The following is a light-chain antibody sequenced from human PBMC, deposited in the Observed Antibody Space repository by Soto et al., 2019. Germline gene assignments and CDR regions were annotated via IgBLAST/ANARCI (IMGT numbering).Light chain of an antibody. J-gene: IGLJ2*01. CDR3: SSYTSSVSVL. CDR2: DVT. Sequence: QSALTQPASVSGSPGQSITISCTGTSSDVGGYDYVSWYQQHPGEAPRIMIYDVTNRPSGVSNRFSGSKSGNTASLTISGLQAEDEADYYCSSYTSSVSVLFGGGTKLTVL. CDR1: SSDVGGYDY. V-gene: IGLV2-14*01.